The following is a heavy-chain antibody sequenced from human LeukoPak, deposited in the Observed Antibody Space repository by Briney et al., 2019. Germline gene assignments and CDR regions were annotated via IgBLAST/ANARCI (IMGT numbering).Heavy chain of an antibody. Sequence: GGSLRLSCAASGFTFDDYAMHWVRQAPGKGLEWVSGISWNSGSIGYADSVKGRFTISRDNAKNSLYLQMNSRRAEDTAVYYCARGGYSLYWGQGTLVTVSS. CDR3: ARGGYSLY. V-gene: IGHV3-9*01. CDR1: GFTFDDYA. CDR2: ISWNSGSI. D-gene: IGHD5-18*01. J-gene: IGHJ4*02.